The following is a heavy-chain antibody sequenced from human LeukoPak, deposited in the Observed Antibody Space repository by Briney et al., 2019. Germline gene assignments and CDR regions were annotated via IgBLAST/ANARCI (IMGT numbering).Heavy chain of an antibody. CDR1: GFTFSSYS. CDR2: ISSSSYI. CDR3: AKGSKLVVITRDHYMAV. V-gene: IGHV3-21*01. J-gene: IGHJ6*03. D-gene: IGHD3-22*01. Sequence: GGSLRLSCAASGFTFSSYSMNWVRQAPGKGLEWVSSISSSSYIYYADSVKGRFTISRDNAKNSLYLQMNSLRAEDTAVYYCAKGSKLVVITRDHYMAVWGKGTTVTISS.